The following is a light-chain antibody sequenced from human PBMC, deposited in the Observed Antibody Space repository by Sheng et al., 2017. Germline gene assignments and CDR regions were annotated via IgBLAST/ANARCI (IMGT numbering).Light chain of an antibody. J-gene: IGKJ4*01. CDR1: QSVSSN. V-gene: IGKV3-15*01. CDR3: QQVHTYPLI. CDR2: GAS. Sequence: EIVLTQSPATLSLSPGERATLSCTTSQSVSSNLAWYQQKPGQAPRLLIYGASTRATGIPARFSGSGFATDFSLTINSLQAEDFATYYCQQVHTYPLIFGGGTNVDIK.